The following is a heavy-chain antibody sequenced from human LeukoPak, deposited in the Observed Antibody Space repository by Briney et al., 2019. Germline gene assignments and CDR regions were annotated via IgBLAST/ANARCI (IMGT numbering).Heavy chain of an antibody. J-gene: IGHJ6*04. CDR1: VFTFSSYA. CDR2: ISSNGGST. V-gene: IGHV3-64D*06. CDR3: AGAQGDGPWQYYYGMDV. Sequence: GGSLRLSCSASVFTFSSYAMHWVHRATGKGLEYVSPISSNGGSTYYADCVRGRYPISRHNSKNTLYFQMSSLRAEDTAVYYCAGAQGDGPWQYYYGMDVWGKGTTVTVSS. D-gene: IGHD2-8*01.